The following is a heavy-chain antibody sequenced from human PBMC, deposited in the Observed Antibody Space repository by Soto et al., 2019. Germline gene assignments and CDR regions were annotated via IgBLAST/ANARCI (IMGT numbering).Heavy chain of an antibody. D-gene: IGHD6-13*01. V-gene: IGHV5-51*01. CDR1: GYTFSNFW. Sequence: GEALKNSCRCSGYTFSNFWIACVRHLPGKGLEWMGIIYPGDHETRYSPSFHGKVTISADKSINTAYLQWSSLEASDSAFYYCARSPRSSPYFDCWGQGALVTVSS. J-gene: IGHJ4*02. CDR2: IYPGDHET. CDR3: ARSPRSSPYFDC.